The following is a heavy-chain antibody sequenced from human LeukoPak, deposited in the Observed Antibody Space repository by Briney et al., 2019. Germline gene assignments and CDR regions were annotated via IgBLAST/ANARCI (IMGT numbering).Heavy chain of an antibody. Sequence: SVKVSCKASGGTFSSYAISWVRQAPGQGLEWMGRIIPIFGTANYAQKFQGRVTITTDESTSTAYMELSSLRSEDTAEYYCARDHLPLAYYDRLDAFDIWGQGTMVTVSS. CDR3: ARDHLPLAYYDRLDAFDI. V-gene: IGHV1-69*05. CDR1: GGTFSSYA. J-gene: IGHJ3*02. D-gene: IGHD3-22*01. CDR2: IIPIFGTA.